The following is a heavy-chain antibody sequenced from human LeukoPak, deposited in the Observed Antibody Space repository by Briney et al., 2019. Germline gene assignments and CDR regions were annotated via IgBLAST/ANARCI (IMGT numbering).Heavy chain of an antibody. J-gene: IGHJ5*02. CDR3: AKIEGKYQLANIPGS. Sequence: GGSLRLSCVASGFTFSYFGMHWVRQAPGKGLEWVAFIRYDGSNEYYAESVKGRFTISRDNSKNTLYLQMNSLRVEDTAAYYCAKIEGKYQLANIPGSWGQGTLVTVSS. CDR1: GFTFSYFG. V-gene: IGHV3-30*02. D-gene: IGHD2-2*01. CDR2: IRYDGSNE.